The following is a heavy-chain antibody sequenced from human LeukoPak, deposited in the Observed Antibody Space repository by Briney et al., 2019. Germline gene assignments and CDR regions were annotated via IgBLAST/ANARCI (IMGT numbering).Heavy chain of an antibody. CDR3: ARGGHCSSTSCLHFDY. V-gene: IGHV4-34*01. J-gene: IGHJ4*02. CDR2: INHSGST. D-gene: IGHD2-2*01. Sequence: SETLSLTCAVYGGSFSGYYWSWIRQPPGKGLEWIGEINHSGSTNYNPSLKSRVTISVDTSKNQFSLKLSSVTAADTAVYYCARGGHCSSTSCLHFDYWGQGTLVTVSS. CDR1: GGSFSGYY.